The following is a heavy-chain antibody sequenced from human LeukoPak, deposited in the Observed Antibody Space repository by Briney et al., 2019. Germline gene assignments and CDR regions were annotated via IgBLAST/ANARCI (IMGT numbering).Heavy chain of an antibody. Sequence: GGSLRLSCAASGFTFSNYGMHWVRQAPGKGLEWVAVIWAAGRNQYYSDSVRGRFTVSRDNSKSMLYLQMNSLRVEDTTVYYRVKEDGPYGAFDVWGQGTMVTVSS. CDR2: IWAAGRNQ. CDR1: GFTFSNYG. CDR3: VKEDGPYGAFDV. J-gene: IGHJ3*01. V-gene: IGHV3-33*03. D-gene: IGHD3-16*01.